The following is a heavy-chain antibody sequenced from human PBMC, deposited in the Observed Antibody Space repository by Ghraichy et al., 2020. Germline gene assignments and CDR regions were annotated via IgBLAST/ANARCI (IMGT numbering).Heavy chain of an antibody. V-gene: IGHV4-59*08. Sequence: SETLSLTCTVSGGSISGYYWSWIRQPPGKGLEWIGYIYYSGSTNYNPSLKSRVTISVDTSKNQFSLKLSSVTAADTAVYYCARMGIAAAGNVYYYYGMDVWGQGTTVTVSS. J-gene: IGHJ6*02. D-gene: IGHD6-13*01. CDR3: ARMGIAAAGNVYYYYGMDV. CDR1: GGSISGYY. CDR2: IYYSGST.